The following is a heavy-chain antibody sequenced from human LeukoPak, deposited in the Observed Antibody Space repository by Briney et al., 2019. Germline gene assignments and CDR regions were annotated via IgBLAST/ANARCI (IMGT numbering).Heavy chain of an antibody. D-gene: IGHD3-10*01. CDR1: GGSISSSSYY. V-gene: IGHV4-39*01. CDR3: ASPGSETYDHFDY. J-gene: IGHJ4*02. CDR2: IHYSGAT. Sequence: SETLSLTCTVSGGSISSSSYYWGWIRQAPGKGLEWIGTIHYSGATYYNPSLKSRVTLSIDTSKNQFSLRLSSVTAADTAVYYCASPGSETYDHFDYWGQGTLVTVSS.